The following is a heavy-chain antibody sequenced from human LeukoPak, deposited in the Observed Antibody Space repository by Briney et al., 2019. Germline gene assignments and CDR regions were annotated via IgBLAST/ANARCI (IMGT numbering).Heavy chain of an antibody. V-gene: IGHV3-30*02. J-gene: IGHJ4*02. Sequence: PGGSLRLYCAASGFTFSTYGMHWVRQAPGKGLEWVSFIRYDGNNKYYGDSVKGRFTISRDNSKNTLYLQMNSLRAEDTAVYYCAKDLIAVDSLIYYFDYWGQGTLVTVSS. CDR2: IRYDGNNK. CDR1: GFTFSTYG. D-gene: IGHD6-19*01. CDR3: AKDLIAVDSLIYYFDY.